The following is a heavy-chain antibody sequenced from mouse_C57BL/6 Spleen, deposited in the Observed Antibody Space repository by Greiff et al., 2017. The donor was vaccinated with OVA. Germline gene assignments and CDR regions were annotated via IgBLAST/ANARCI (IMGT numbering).Heavy chain of an antibody. D-gene: IGHD2-4*01. CDR2: INPNNGGT. J-gene: IGHJ2*01. Sequence: VQLQQSGPELVKPGASVKISCKASGYTFTDYYMNWVKQSHGKSLEWIGDINPNNGGTSYNQKFKGKATLTVDKSSSTAYMELRSLTSEDSAVYYCARGYYDYDADYFDYWGQGTTLTVSS. CDR1: GYTFTDYY. CDR3: ARGYYDYDADYFDY. V-gene: IGHV1-26*01.